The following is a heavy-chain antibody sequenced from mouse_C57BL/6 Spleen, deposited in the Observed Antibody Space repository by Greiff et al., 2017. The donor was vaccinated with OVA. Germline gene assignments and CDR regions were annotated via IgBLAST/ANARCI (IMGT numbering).Heavy chain of an antibody. V-gene: IGHV1-59*01. CDR2: IDPSDSYT. J-gene: IGHJ2*01. CDR1: GYTFTSYW. Sequence: VKLQQPGAELVRPGTSVKLSCKASGYTFTSYWMHWVKQRPGQGLEWIGVIDPSDSYTNYNQKFKGKATLTVDTSSSTAYMQLSSLTSEDSAVYYCARGDGNSYYFDYWGQGTTLTVSS. D-gene: IGHD2-1*01. CDR3: ARGDGNSYYFDY.